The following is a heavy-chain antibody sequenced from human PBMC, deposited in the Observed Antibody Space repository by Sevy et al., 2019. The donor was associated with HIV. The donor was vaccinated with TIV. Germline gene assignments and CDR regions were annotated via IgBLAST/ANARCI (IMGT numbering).Heavy chain of an antibody. D-gene: IGHD6-19*01. V-gene: IGHV3-30-3*01. CDR1: EFMFSTYA. CDR3: ARDAGYSTDWYPSDY. CDR2: ISYDGSSH. J-gene: IGHJ4*02. Sequence: GGSLRLSCAASEFMFSTYAMHWVRQAPGKGLEWVAVISYDGSSHYYADSVKGRFTISRDTSKNTLFLQMNSLRLEDTAFYYCARDAGYSTDWYPSDYWGQGTLVTVSS.